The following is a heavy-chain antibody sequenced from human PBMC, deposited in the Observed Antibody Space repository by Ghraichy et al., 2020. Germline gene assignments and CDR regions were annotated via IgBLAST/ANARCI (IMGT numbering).Heavy chain of an antibody. CDR1: GYTFTSYY. D-gene: IGHD3-22*01. J-gene: IGHJ4*02. Sequence: ASVKVSCKASGYTFTSYYMHWVRQAPGQGLEWMGIINPSGAGTSYAQKFQGRVTMTRDTSTSTVSREVSSLRSEDPAVYYCAGDSAAPVPLVHYDSSHYYYGGFDYWGQGTLVTVSS. CDR2: INPSGAGT. V-gene: IGHV1-46*01. CDR3: AGDSAAPVPLVHYDSSHYYYGGFDY.